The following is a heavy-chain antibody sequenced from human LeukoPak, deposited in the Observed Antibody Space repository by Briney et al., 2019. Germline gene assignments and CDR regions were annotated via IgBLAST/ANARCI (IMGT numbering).Heavy chain of an antibody. J-gene: IGHJ2*01. D-gene: IGHD6-13*01. CDR1: GYTFTGYY. V-gene: IGHV1-2*02. CDR2: INPNSGGT. CDR3: ASFTPHSLVPPTSDWYFDL. Sequence: ASVKVSCKASGYTFTGYYMHWVRQAPGQGLEWMGWINPNSGGTNYAQKFQGRVTMTRDTSISAAYMELSRLRSDDTAVYYCASFTPHSLVPPTSDWYFDLWGRGTLVTVSS.